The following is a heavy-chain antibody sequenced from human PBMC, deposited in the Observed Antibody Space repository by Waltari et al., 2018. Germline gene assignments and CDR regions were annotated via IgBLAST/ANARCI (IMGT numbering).Heavy chain of an antibody. J-gene: IGHJ4*02. V-gene: IGHV3-30*01. Sequence: VESGGGVVQPGRSLRVSCAAPGFPFFNWVVHWARQVPGKGIEWVAARSYDGISRYYADSVKGRFTIGGDDSKNTVYLQIDSLRPEDTAVYYCAREGGTSGYSGYFDHWGQGTLVTVSS. CDR3: AREGGTSGYSGYFDH. D-gene: IGHD2-15*01. CDR1: GFPFFNWV. CDR2: RSYDGISR.